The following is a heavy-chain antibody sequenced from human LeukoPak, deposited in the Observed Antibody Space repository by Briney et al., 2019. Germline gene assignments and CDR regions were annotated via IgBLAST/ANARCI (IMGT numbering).Heavy chain of an antibody. Sequence: PSETLSLTCTVSGGSISSYYWSWIRQPPGRGLEWIGYIYYSGSTNYNPSLKSRVTISVDTSKNQFSLKLSSVTAADTAVYYCARLPGQLDLGRGFDPWGQGTLVTVSS. V-gene: IGHV4-59*08. CDR2: IYYSGST. J-gene: IGHJ5*02. D-gene: IGHD6-6*01. CDR3: ARLPGQLDLGRGFDP. CDR1: GGSISSYY.